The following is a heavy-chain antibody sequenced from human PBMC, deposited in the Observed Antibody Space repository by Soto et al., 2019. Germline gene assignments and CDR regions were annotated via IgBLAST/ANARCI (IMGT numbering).Heavy chain of an antibody. Sequence: GGSLRLSCAASGFTFSSYSMNWVRQAPGKGLEWVSYISSSSSTIYYADSVKGRFTISRDNAKNSLYLQMNSLRAEDTAVYYCAIDRTDYYGSGRYLWGQGSLVTVSS. CDR3: AIDRTDYYGSGRYL. CDR1: GFTFSSYS. D-gene: IGHD3-10*01. V-gene: IGHV3-48*01. J-gene: IGHJ4*02. CDR2: ISSSSSTI.